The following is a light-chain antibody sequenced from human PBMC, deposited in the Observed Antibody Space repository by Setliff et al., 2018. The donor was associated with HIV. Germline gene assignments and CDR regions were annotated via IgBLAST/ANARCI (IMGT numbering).Light chain of an antibody. Sequence: QSALTRPASVSGSPGQSITISCTGTSSDVGRYNLVSWYQQHPGKAPKLIIYEVSKRPSGVSNRFSGFKSGNTASLTMSGLQAEDEADYYCCSYAGNFTYYVFGTGTKVTVL. V-gene: IGLV2-23*02. CDR2: EVS. CDR1: SSDVGRYNL. CDR3: CSYAGNFTYYV. J-gene: IGLJ1*01.